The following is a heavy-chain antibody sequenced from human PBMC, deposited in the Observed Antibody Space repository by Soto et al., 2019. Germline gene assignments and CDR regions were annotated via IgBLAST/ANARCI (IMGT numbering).Heavy chain of an antibody. CDR3: ARDRPHSGRYCDY. V-gene: IGHV4-30-2*01. J-gene: IGHJ4*02. CDR2: IYHSGST. Sequence: LQLQESGSGLVKPSQTLSLTCAVSGGSISSGGYSWSWIRQPPGKGLEWIGYIYHSGSTYYNPSLKIRVTISVDRSKNQFSLKLSSVTAADTAVYYCARDRPHSGRYCDYWGQGTLVTVSS. CDR1: GGSISSGGYS. D-gene: IGHD3-10*01.